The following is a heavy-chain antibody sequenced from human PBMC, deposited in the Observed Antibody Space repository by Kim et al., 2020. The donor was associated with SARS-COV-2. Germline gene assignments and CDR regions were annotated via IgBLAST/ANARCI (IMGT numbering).Heavy chain of an antibody. CDR2: INPVLGNT. V-gene: IGHV1-3*01. CDR3: ARGGIYHDF. J-gene: IGHJ4*02. Sequence: ASVKVSCKTFGYTFTNYDIQWVRQAPGQGLEWMGWINPVLGNTKYSQKFQGRITITSYTSASTVYMEVSSLRSEDTAVYYCARGGIYHDFWGQGTLVTVSS. D-gene: IGHD2-2*01. CDR1: GYTFTNYD.